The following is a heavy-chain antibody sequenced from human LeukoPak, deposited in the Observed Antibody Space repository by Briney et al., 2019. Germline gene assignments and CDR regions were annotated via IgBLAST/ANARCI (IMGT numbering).Heavy chain of an antibody. V-gene: IGHV1-69*13. CDR2: IIPIFGTA. CDR3: ARGCSGGTSCYRANWFDP. J-gene: IGHJ5*02. CDR1: GGTFSSYA. Sequence: SVKVSCKASGGTFSSYAISWVRQAPGQGLEWMGGIIPIFGTANYAQKFQGRVTITADESTSTAYMELSSLRSEDTAVYYCARGCSGGTSCYRANWFDPWGQRTLVTVSS. D-gene: IGHD2-2*01.